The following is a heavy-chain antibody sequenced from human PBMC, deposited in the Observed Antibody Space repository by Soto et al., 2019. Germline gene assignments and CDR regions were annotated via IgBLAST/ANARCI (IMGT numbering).Heavy chain of an antibody. V-gene: IGHV3-11*01. Sequence: QVQLVESGGGLVKPGGSLRLSCAASGFTFSDYYMWWIRQAPGKGLEWVSYINTSGHSRYSADSVKGRFTISRDNAKNSLDLQINNPSVEETDVYYCARDRTDCSRTSCAIDHWGQGTLGTVSS. D-gene: IGHD2-2*01. CDR1: GFTFSDYY. CDR2: INTSGHSR. CDR3: ARDRTDCSRTSCAIDH. J-gene: IGHJ4*02.